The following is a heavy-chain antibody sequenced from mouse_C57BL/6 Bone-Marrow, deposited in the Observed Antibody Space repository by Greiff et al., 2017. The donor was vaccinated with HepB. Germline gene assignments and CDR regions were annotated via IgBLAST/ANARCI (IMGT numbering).Heavy chain of an antibody. CDR2: IYPGSGST. J-gene: IGHJ1*03. CDR1: GYTFTSYW. D-gene: IGHD2-1*01. V-gene: IGHV1-55*01. CDR3: AREATMVTPYWYFDV. Sequence: VQLQQPGAELVKPGASVKMSCKASGYTFTSYWITWVKQRPGQGLEWIGDIYPGSGSTNYNEKFKSKATLTVDTSSSTAYMQLSSLTSEDSAVYDCAREATMVTPYWYFDVWGTGTTVTVSS.